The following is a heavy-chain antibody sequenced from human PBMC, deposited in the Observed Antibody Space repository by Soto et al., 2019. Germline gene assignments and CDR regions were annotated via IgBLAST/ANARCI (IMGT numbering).Heavy chain of an antibody. Sequence: GGSLRLSCAASGFTFSSYAMSWVRQAPGKGLEWVSAISGSGGSTYYADSVKGRFTISRDNSKNTLYLQMNSLRAEDTAVYYCAKDLDDYGDYADMDVWGKGTTVTVSS. CDR1: GFTFSSYA. J-gene: IGHJ6*03. D-gene: IGHD4-17*01. V-gene: IGHV3-23*01. CDR3: AKDLDDYGDYADMDV. CDR2: ISGSGGST.